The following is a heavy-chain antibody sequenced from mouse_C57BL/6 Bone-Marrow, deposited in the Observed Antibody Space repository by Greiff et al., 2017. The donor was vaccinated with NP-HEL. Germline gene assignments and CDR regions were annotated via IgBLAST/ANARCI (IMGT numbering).Heavy chain of an antibody. CDR3: ARGPYYYGSSSSYWYFDV. D-gene: IGHD1-1*01. CDR1: GYSITSGYD. CDR2: ISYSGST. V-gene: IGHV3-1*01. J-gene: IGHJ1*03. Sequence: EVHLVESGPGMVKPSQSLSLTCTVTGYSITSGYDWHWIRHFPGNKLEWMGYISYSGSTNYNPSLKSRISITHDTSKNHFFLKLNSVTTEDTATYYCARGPYYYGSSSSYWYFDVWGTGTTVTVSS.